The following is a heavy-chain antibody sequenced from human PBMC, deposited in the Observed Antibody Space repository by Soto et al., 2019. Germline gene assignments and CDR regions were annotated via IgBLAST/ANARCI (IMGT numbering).Heavy chain of an antibody. V-gene: IGHV4-59*01. CDR3: ARDSGTRYYDFWSGSRQDYYYYYGMDV. CDR2: IYYSGST. D-gene: IGHD3-3*01. CDR1: GGSISSYY. Sequence: KSSETLSLTCTVSGGSISSYYWSWIRQPPGKGLEWIGYIYYSGSTNYNPSLKSRVTISVDTSKNQFSLKLSSVTAADTAVYYCARDSGTRYYDFWSGSRQDYYYYYGMDVWGQGTTVTVSS. J-gene: IGHJ6*02.